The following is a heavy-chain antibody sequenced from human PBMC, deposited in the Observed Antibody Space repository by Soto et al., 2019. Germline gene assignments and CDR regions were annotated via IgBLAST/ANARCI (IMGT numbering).Heavy chain of an antibody. Sequence: GGSLRLSCAASGLIFSTYAMGWVRQAPGKGLEWVSVIGGRGGDTYYADSVKGRFTVSRDNSKNTLYLQMSSLRAEDTAVYYCAKNLIGWFAPWGQGTLVTVSS. CDR3: AKNLIGWFAP. CDR2: IGGRGGDT. V-gene: IGHV3-23*01. D-gene: IGHD3-16*01. CDR1: GLIFSTYA. J-gene: IGHJ5*02.